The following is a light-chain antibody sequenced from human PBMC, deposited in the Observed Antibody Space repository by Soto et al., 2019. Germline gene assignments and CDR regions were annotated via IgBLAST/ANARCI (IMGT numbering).Light chain of an antibody. V-gene: IGKV3-15*01. CDR2: GAS. CDR1: QSVRSN. Sequence: EIVMTQSPATLSVSPGERATLSCRASQSVRSNFAWYQQKPGQAPRLLIYGASTGATGVPARFSGSGSGTEFNLTISSLQSEDFAVYYCQQYNDWPWTFGQGTKVEIK. CDR3: QQYNDWPWT. J-gene: IGKJ1*01.